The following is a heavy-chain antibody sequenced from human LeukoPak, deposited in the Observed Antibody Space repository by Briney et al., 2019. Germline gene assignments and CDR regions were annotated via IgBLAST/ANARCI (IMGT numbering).Heavy chain of an antibody. J-gene: IGHJ3*02. CDR3: AKSYGGNSHDAFDI. Sequence: PGGSLRLSCAASGFTFSSYGMHWVRQAPGKGLEWVSAIVGAGGITYYADSVKGRFTISRDNSKNTLYLQMNSLRAEDTAVYYCAKSYGGNSHDAFDIWGQGTLVTISS. CDR2: IVGAGGIT. D-gene: IGHD4-23*01. CDR1: GFTFSSYG. V-gene: IGHV3-23*01.